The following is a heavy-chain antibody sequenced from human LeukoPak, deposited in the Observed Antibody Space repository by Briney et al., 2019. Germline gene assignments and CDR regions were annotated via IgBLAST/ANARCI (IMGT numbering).Heavy chain of an antibody. CDR2: ISSNGGST. Sequence: GGSLRLSCAASGFTFSSYAMHWVRQAPGKGLEYVSAISSNGGSTYYANSVKGRFTISRDNSKNTLYLQMGSLRAEDMAVYYCARTPTSGNTLGHFDYWGQGTLVTVSS. J-gene: IGHJ4*02. V-gene: IGHV3-64*01. CDR1: GFTFSSYA. D-gene: IGHD1-26*01. CDR3: ARTPTSGNTLGHFDY.